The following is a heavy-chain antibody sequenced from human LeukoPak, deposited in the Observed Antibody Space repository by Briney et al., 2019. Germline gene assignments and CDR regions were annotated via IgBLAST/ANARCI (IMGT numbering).Heavy chain of an antibody. J-gene: IGHJ4*02. CDR2: INSDGSTT. Sequence: GGSLRLSCAASGFTFSAYWMYCVRQAPGKGLVWVSRINSDGSTTTYADSVKGRFTISRDNARNTLYLQMNSLRAEDTAVYYCASSAYNGIKLDYWGQGKLGTVSS. CDR3: ASSAYNGIKLDY. D-gene: IGHD1-26*01. CDR1: GFTFSAYW. V-gene: IGHV3-74*01.